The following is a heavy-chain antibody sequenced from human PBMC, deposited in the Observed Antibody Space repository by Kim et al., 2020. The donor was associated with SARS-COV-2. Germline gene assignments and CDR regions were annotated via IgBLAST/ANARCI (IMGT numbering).Heavy chain of an antibody. V-gene: IGHV3-30*18. CDR3: AKDSGYDFWSGSPYYYYGMDV. D-gene: IGHD3-3*01. J-gene: IGHJ6*02. CDR1: GFTFSSYG. Sequence: GGSLRLSCAASGFTFSSYGMHWVRQAPGKGLEWVAVISYDGSNKYYADSVKGRFTISRDNSKNTLYLQMNSLRAEDTAVYYCAKDSGYDFWSGSPYYYYGMDVWGQGTTVTVSS. CDR2: ISYDGSNK.